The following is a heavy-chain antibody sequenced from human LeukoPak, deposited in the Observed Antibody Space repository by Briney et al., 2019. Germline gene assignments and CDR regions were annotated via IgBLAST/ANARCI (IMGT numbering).Heavy chain of an antibody. CDR2: INSSGGST. J-gene: IGHJ4*02. CDR3: ARDKAESAAWQWRVQMVDY. CDR1: GYTFTSYY. V-gene: IGHV1-46*01. Sequence: ASVKVSCKASGYTFTSYYMHWVRQAPGQGLAWMGIINSSGGSTSYAQKFQGRVTMTRDTSTSTVYMELSSLRSEDTAVYYCARDKAESAAWQWRVQMVDYWGQGTLVTVSS. D-gene: IGHD6-19*01.